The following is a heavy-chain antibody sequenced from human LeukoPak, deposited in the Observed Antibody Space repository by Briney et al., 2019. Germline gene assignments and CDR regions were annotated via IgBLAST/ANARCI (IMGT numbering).Heavy chain of an antibody. Sequence: GGSLRLSCAASGFTFSSYWMHWVRQAPGKGLVWVSRINSDGSSTSYADSVKGRFTISRDNARNTLYLQMNSLRAEDTAVYYCARVVAVAALTPWGQGTLVTVSS. CDR2: INSDGSST. CDR1: GFTFSSYW. J-gene: IGHJ5*02. D-gene: IGHD6-19*01. CDR3: ARVVAVAALTP. V-gene: IGHV3-74*01.